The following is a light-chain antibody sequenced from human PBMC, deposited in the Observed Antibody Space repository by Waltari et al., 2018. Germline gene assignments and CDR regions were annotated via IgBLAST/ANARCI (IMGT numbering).Light chain of an antibody. CDR3: QQYASTPPT. Sequence: EVVLTQSPGTLSLSPGEGATLPCRASQSIGSYLGWYQQKPGQAPRPLISGTSSRATGIPDRFIGSGSGTDFTLTISSLEPEDFAVYYCQQYASTPPTFGQGTKLE. J-gene: IGKJ1*01. CDR1: QSIGSY. V-gene: IGKV3-20*01. CDR2: GTS.